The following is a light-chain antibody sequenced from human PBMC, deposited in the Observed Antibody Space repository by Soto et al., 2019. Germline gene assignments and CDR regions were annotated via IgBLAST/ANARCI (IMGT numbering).Light chain of an antibody. CDR1: QSVSSTY. CDR2: GAS. Sequence: EIVLTQSPGTLSLSPGERATLCCRASQSVSSTYLAWYQQKPGQAPRLLIYGASNRATGIPDRFSGSGSGTDFTLTISRLEPEDFAVYYCQQYGSSPLLTFGGGTKVEIK. V-gene: IGKV3-20*01. J-gene: IGKJ4*01. CDR3: QQYGSSPLLT.